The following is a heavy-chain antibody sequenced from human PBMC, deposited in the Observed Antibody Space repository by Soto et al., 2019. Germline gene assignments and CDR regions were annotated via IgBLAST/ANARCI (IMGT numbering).Heavy chain of an antibody. V-gene: IGHV3-30-3*01. CDR3: VREQNTSYSGSSSLTFYFDY. CDR2: ISFDESIK. Sequence: GGSLRLSCAASGFTFSAYAMHSVRQAPGQGLEWVTFISFDESIKYYADSVKGRFSISRDVSKNTLYLHMSSLRAEDTAFYYCVREQNTSYSGSSSLTFYFDYWGQGTLVTVSS. D-gene: IGHD3-22*01. J-gene: IGHJ4*02. CDR1: GFTFSAYA.